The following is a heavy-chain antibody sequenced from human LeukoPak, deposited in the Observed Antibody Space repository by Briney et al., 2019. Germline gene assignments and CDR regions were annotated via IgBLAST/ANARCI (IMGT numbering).Heavy chain of an antibody. CDR2: IYYSGST. Sequence: SETLSLTCTVSGGSISSGDYYWSWIRQPPGKGLEWIGYIYYSGSTYYDPSLKSRVTISVDTSKNQFSLKLSSVTAADTAVYYCARGYSSSWSPYFDYWGQGTLVTVSS. CDR1: GGSISSGDYY. J-gene: IGHJ4*02. CDR3: ARGYSSSWSPYFDY. D-gene: IGHD6-13*01. V-gene: IGHV4-30-4*08.